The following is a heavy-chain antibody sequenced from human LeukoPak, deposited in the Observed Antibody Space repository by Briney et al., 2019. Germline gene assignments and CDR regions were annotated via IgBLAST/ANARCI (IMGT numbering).Heavy chain of an antibody. CDR1: GFTFSSYA. J-gene: IGHJ3*02. CDR3: AKDPYYDRRVMDAFDI. V-gene: IGHV3-23*01. CDR2: ISGNGDIT. D-gene: IGHD3-22*01. Sequence: GGSLRLSCAASGFTFSSYAMTWVRQAPGKGLEWVSDISGNGDITYYADSVKGRFTISRDNSKNTLYLQMNSLRAEDTAVYYCAKDPYYDRRVMDAFDIWGQGTMVTVSS.